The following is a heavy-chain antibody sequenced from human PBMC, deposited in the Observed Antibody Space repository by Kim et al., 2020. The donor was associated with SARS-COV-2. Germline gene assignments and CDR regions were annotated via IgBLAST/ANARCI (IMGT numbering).Heavy chain of an antibody. Sequence: YSGSVKGRFTNSRDNARSTVDLQMNSLRPEDTAVYYCARGTGSYGFDSWGQGVLVAVSS. V-gene: IGHV3-74*03. D-gene: IGHD3-10*01. J-gene: IGHJ4*02. CDR3: ARGTGSYGFDS.